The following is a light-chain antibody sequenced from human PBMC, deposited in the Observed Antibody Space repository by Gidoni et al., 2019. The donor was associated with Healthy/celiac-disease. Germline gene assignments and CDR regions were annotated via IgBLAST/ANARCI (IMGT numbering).Light chain of an antibody. CDR1: KLGDKY. CDR3: QAWDSSVV. J-gene: IGLJ2*01. CDR2: QDS. Sequence: SYELTQPTSVSVSPGQTASITCSGDKLGDKYACWYQQKPGQSPVLVIYQDSKRPSGIPERFSGSNSGNTATLTISGTQAMDEADYYCQAWDSSVVFGGGTKLTVL. V-gene: IGLV3-1*01.